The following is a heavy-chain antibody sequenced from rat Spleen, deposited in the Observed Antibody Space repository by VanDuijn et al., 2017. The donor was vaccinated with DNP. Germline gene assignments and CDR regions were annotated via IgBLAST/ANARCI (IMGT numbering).Heavy chain of an antibody. CDR1: GFSLTSYH. J-gene: IGHJ2*01. Sequence: QVQLKESGPGLVQPSQTLSLTCTVSGFSLTSYHVHWVLQPPGKGLEWMGVMWSNGDPSYNSVLTSRLTIPRDNSKSKVFLKMNGLQTEETATYYGARGDYSYWGQGVMVTVSS. CDR2: MWSNGDP. CDR3: ARGDYSY. V-gene: IGHV2-32*01. D-gene: IGHD1-7*01.